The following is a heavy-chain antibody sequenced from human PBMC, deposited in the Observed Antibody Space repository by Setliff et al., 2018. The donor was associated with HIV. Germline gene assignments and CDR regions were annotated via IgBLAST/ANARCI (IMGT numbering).Heavy chain of an antibody. D-gene: IGHD2-15*01. J-gene: IGHJ5*02. CDR3: ALPYCGGGNCWSSASLPPAGWFDP. CDR2: FHPGSGAT. CDR1: GYTFGNFY. V-gene: IGHV1-46*01. Sequence: ASVKVSCKASGYTFGNFYIHWVRQAPGQGPEWVGGFHPGSGATFFAQKFQGRLTLSSDTSTSTAYMELSSLRSEDTAVYYCALPYCGGGNCWSSASLPPAGWFDPWGQGTLVTVSS.